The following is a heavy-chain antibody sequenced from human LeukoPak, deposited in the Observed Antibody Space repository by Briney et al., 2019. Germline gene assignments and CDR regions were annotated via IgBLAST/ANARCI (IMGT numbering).Heavy chain of an antibody. Sequence: SETLSLTCAVYGGSFSGYYWSWIRQPPGKGLEWIGEINHSGSTNYNPSLKSRVTILVDTSKNQFSLKLSSVTAADTAVYYCARGSSALRWFDPWGQGTLVTVSS. J-gene: IGHJ5*02. CDR3: ARGSSALRWFDP. CDR2: INHSGST. D-gene: IGHD6-25*01. V-gene: IGHV4-34*01. CDR1: GGSFSGYY.